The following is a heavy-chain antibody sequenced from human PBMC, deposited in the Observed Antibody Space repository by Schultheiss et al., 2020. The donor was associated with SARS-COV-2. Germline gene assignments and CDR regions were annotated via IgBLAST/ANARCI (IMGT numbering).Heavy chain of an antibody. V-gene: IGHV3-30*03. Sequence: GGSLRLSCAASGFTFSSYGMHWVRQAPGKGLEWVAVIAYDGSNKYYADSVKGRFTISRDNSKNTLYLQMNSLRAEDTAVYYCARDNYAGYGSGDNYYYGMDVWGQGTTVTVSS. CDR2: IAYDGSNK. D-gene: IGHD3-10*01. CDR1: GFTFSSYG. CDR3: ARDNYAGYGSGDNYYYGMDV. J-gene: IGHJ6*02.